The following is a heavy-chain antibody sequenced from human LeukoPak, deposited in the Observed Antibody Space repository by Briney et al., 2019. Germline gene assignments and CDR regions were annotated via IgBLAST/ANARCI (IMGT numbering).Heavy chain of an antibody. Sequence: SETLSLTCTVSGGSISSSSYYWGWIRQPPGKGLEWIGSIYYSGSTYYNPSLKSRVTISVDTSKNQFSLKLSSVTAADTAVYYCARQSLGFDHWGQGTLVTVSS. CDR1: GGSISSSSYY. V-gene: IGHV4-39*01. CDR2: IYYSGST. J-gene: IGHJ4*02. CDR3: ARQSLGFDH. D-gene: IGHD7-27*01.